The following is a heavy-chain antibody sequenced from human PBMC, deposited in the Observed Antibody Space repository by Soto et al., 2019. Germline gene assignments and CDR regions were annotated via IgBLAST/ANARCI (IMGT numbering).Heavy chain of an antibody. Sequence: QVQLVESGGGLVKPGGSLRLSCAASGFTFSDYYMSWIRQAPGKGLEWGSYISSSGSTIYYADSVKGRFTISRDNAKNSLYLQMNSLRAEDTAVYYCARAAQTYYDFWNSQRWWYFDLWGRGTLVTVSS. CDR1: GFTFSDYY. J-gene: IGHJ2*01. CDR3: ARAAQTYYDFWNSQRWWYFDL. D-gene: IGHD3-3*01. V-gene: IGHV3-11*01. CDR2: ISSSGSTI.